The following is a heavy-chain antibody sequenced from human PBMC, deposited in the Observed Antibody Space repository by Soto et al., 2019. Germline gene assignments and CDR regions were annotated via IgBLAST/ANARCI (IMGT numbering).Heavy chain of an antibody. CDR3: AHRVLRTVFGLVTTTAIYFDF. D-gene: IGHD3-3*01. Sequence: QITLNESGPTQVNPRQTLTLTCTFSGFSLTTSGVGVGWIRQSPGKAPEWLALLYWDDDKRYSPSLKSRLTITKDTSNNHVVLTMADLDPADTATYYCAHRVLRTVFGLVTTTAIYFDFWGQGTPVAVSS. V-gene: IGHV2-5*02. CDR2: LYWDDDK. CDR1: GFSLTTSGVG. J-gene: IGHJ4*02.